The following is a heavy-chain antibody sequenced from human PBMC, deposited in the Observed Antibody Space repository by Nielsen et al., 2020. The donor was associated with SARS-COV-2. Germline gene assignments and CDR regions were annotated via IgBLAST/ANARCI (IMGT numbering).Heavy chain of an antibody. CDR2: IYPGDSDT. Sequence: GGSLRLSCKGSGYDFAGYWIGWVRQMPGKGLEWMGIIYPGDSDTRYSPSFQGQVTISADKSISTAYLQWSSLKASDTAMYYCARPYSSSWYWVDYWGQGTLVTVSS. D-gene: IGHD6-13*01. J-gene: IGHJ4*02. CDR1: GYDFAGYW. V-gene: IGHV5-51*01. CDR3: ARPYSSSWYWVDY.